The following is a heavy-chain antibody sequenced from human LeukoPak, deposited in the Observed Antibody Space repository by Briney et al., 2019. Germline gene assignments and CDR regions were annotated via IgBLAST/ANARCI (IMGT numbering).Heavy chain of an antibody. J-gene: IGHJ4*02. CDR1: GYTFTTYW. D-gene: IGHD6-13*01. CDR3: VRHGLGSSWFGFDY. Sequence: GESLKISCKGSGYTFTTYWIGWVRQVPGKGLEWMGIIYPGGSDPRYSPSFQGQVTISADKSISTAYLQWSSLKASDSAMYYCVRHGLGSSWFGFDYWGQGTLVTVSS. CDR2: IYPGGSDP. V-gene: IGHV5-51*01.